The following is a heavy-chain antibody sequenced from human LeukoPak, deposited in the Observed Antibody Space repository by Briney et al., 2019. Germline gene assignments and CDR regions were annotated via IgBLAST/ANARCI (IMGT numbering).Heavy chain of an antibody. J-gene: IGHJ4*02. D-gene: IGHD4/OR15-4a*01. Sequence: GGSLRLSCAASGFTFNNYTMSWVRQAPGKGMEWVSTISSNGDRTYYADSVKGRFTISRDNSNNTLYLEMNSLGAEDTATYYCAIKGMVLTPGLYFDYWGQGILVTVSS. CDR1: GFTFNNYT. CDR3: AIKGMVLTPGLYFDY. CDR2: ISSNGDRT. V-gene: IGHV3-23*01.